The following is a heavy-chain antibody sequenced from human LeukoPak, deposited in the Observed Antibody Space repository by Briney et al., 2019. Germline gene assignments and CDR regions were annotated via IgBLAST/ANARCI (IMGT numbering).Heavy chain of an antibody. D-gene: IGHD1-26*01. CDR1: GFTFTSYW. Sequence: GESLKISCAASGFTFTSYWMHWVRQAPGKGLVWVSRINSDGTSTAYADSVKGRFTISRDNAKNMLYLQMNRLRVDDAAVYYCVRRAPFDYWGQGTLVAVSS. CDR2: INSDGTST. J-gene: IGHJ4*02. CDR3: VRRAPFDY. V-gene: IGHV3-74*01.